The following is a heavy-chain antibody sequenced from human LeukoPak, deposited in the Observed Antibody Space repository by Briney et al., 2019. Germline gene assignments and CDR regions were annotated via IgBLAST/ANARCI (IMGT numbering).Heavy chain of an antibody. V-gene: IGHV4-30-4*08. CDR2: IYYSGST. Sequence: PSETLSLTCTVSGGSISSGDYYWSWIRQPPGKGLEWIGYIYYSGSTYYNPSLKSRVTISVDTSKNQFSLKLSSVTAADTAVYYCARVLDGYHYMDVWGKGTTVTVSS. D-gene: IGHD3-3*01. J-gene: IGHJ6*03. CDR3: ARVLDGYHYMDV. CDR1: GGSISSGDYY.